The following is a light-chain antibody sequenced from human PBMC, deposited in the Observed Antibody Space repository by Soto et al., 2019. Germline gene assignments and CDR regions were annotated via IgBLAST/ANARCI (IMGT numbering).Light chain of an antibody. V-gene: IGLV1-44*01. CDR1: SSNIGTNT. J-gene: IGLJ3*02. Sequence: QSVLTQPPSTSGTPGQRVTISCSGSSSNIGTNTVNWYQQVPGTAPELLIYSNDQRPSGVPDRFSGSKSGTSVSLAISGLQSEDEADYFCAAWDARLNGVVFGRGTKLTVL. CDR2: SND. CDR3: AAWDARLNGVV.